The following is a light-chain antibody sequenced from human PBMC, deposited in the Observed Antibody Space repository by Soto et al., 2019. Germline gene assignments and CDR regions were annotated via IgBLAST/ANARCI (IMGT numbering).Light chain of an antibody. Sequence: EIVMTQSPATLSVSPGETATLSCRASQSVNSNLAWYQQKPGQAPRLLISDASTRAAGLPARFSGSGSGTDFTLTISRLEPEDFAVYYCQQYGSSPRTFGQGTKV. CDR3: QQYGSSPRT. CDR2: DAS. CDR1: QSVNSN. J-gene: IGKJ1*01. V-gene: IGKV3-15*01.